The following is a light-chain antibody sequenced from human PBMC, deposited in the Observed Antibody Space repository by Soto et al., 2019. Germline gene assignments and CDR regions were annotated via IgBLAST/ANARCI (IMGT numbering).Light chain of an antibody. CDR1: QDINKN. CDR3: QQYESLPLT. Sequence: DIQMTQSPSSLSASVGDRVTITCQASQDINKNLIWYQQKPGKAPKLLIYDASDLETRVPSRFSGIGSETGFTFTNSSLQPEDFATYYCQQYESLPLTFGQGTRLENK. J-gene: IGKJ5*01. V-gene: IGKV1-33*01. CDR2: DAS.